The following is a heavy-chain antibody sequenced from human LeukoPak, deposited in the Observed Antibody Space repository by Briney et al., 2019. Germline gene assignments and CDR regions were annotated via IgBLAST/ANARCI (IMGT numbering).Heavy chain of an antibody. Sequence: ASVKVSCKASGYTFTSYGISWVRQAPGQGLEWMGWISAYNGNTNYAQKLQGRVTMTTDTSTSTAYMELRSLRSDDTAVYYCARDSYYDFWSGYFAYAFDIWGQGTMVTVSS. CDR1: GYTFTSYG. D-gene: IGHD3-3*01. CDR2: ISAYNGNT. J-gene: IGHJ3*02. CDR3: ARDSYYDFWSGYFAYAFDI. V-gene: IGHV1-18*01.